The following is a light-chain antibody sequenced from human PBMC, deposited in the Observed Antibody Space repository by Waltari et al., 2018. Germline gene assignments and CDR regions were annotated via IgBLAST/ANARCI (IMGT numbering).Light chain of an antibody. CDR3: QHPET. CDR2: GAS. J-gene: IGKJ1*01. V-gene: IGKV3-15*01. CDR1: QRVSSN. Sequence: EIVMTQSPATLSVSPGERATLSCRASQRVSSNLAWYQQKPGQAPRLLIYGASTRATGIPARFSGSGSGTEFTLTISSLQSEDFAVYYCQHPETFGQGTKVEIK.